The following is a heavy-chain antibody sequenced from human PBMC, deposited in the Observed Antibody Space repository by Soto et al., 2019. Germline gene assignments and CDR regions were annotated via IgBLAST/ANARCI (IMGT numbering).Heavy chain of an antibody. CDR2: IYYTGST. CDR3: AREGTGVFDY. V-gene: IGHV4-59*11. CDR1: GGSINNHY. J-gene: IGHJ4*02. D-gene: IGHD3-3*01. Sequence: PSETLSLTCTVSGGSINNHYWSWIRQPPGKGLEWIGYIYYTGSTNYNPSLKSRVTISVDTSKNQFSLKLSSVTAADTAVYYCAREGTGVFDYWGQGTLVTVSS.